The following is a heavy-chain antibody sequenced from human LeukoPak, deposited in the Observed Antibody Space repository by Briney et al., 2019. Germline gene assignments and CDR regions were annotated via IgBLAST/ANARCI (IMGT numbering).Heavy chain of an antibody. Sequence: SETLSLTCAVSGYSISSGYYWGWIRQPPGKGLEWIATIFHSGNTYYNPSLKSRVTISVDTSKNQFSLKLSSVTAADTAVYFCARHLSHNWAYFDYWGQGTLVTVSS. CDR3: ARHLSHNWAYFDY. CDR1: GYSISSGYY. V-gene: IGHV4-38-2*01. D-gene: IGHD1-20*01. J-gene: IGHJ4*02. CDR2: IFHSGNT.